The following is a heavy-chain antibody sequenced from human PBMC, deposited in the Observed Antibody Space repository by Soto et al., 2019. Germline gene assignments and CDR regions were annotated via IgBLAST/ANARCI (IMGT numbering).Heavy chain of an antibody. J-gene: IGHJ6*02. D-gene: IGHD4-17*01. CDR1: GGSISSGGYS. CDR2: IYDSGTT. V-gene: IGHV4-30-2*01. Sequence: SETLSLTCTVSGGSISSGGYSWTWIRQPPGKGLEWIGYIYDSGTTYYNPSPKSRVTISVDRSKNQFSLKLSSVTAADTAVYYCARAHYGDYGYGMDVWGQGTTVTVSS. CDR3: ARAHYGDYGYGMDV.